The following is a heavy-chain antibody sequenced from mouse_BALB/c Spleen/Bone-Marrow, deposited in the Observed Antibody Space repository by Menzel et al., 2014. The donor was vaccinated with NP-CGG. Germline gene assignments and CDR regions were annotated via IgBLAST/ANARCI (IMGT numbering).Heavy chain of an antibody. Sequence: VQLQQSGPGLVAPSQSLSITCTVSGFSLTGYGVSWVRQSPGKGLEWLGMIWGDGSTDYNSALKSRLSSSKDNSKSEVILKMNSLQTDDTARYYCARDSFLITRALDYWGQGTSVTVSS. CDR1: GFSLTGYG. J-gene: IGHJ4*01. D-gene: IGHD2-4*01. V-gene: IGHV2-6-7*01. CDR3: ARDSFLITRALDY. CDR2: IWGDGST.